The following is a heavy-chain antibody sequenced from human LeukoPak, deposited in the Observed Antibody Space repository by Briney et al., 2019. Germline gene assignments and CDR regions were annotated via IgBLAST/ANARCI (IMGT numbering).Heavy chain of an antibody. CDR1: FSTFNKAW. CDR2: IKSRTDGGTT. V-gene: IGHV3-15*07. D-gene: IGHD2-15*01. J-gene: IGHJ4*02. CDR3: STHPTSGF. Sequence: GGSLRLSCAASFSTFNKAWMNWVRQAPGKGPEWVGRIKSRTDGGTTDYAAAVKGRFTTSRDDSENTAYLQMNSLKIEDTAVYYCSTHPTSGFWGQGTLVTVSS.